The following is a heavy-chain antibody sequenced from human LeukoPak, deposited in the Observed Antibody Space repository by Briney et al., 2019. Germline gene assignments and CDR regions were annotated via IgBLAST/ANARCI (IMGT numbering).Heavy chain of an antibody. CDR1: GYTFNNYD. Sequence: ASVKVSCKASGYTFNNYDINWVRQAPGQGLEWMGWMNPNSGNTGYAQKFQGRFTLTRETFISTAYMELSSLRSDDTAVYYCVRAMAPLDTFNYQYAMDVWGQGTMVTVSS. CDR3: VRAMAPLDTFNYQYAMDV. D-gene: IGHD5-24*01. CDR2: MNPNSGNT. V-gene: IGHV1-8*01. J-gene: IGHJ6*02.